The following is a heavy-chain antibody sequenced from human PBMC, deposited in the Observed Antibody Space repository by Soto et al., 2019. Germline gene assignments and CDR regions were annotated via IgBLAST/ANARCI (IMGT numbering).Heavy chain of an antibody. Sequence: SLTLPLTWAVSGVSISSSNWLSRVRQPPGKGLEWIGEIYHSGSTNYNPSLKSRVTISVDKSKNQFSLKLSSVTAADTAVYYCARVWTTVTNWFDPWGQGTLVTVS. D-gene: IGHD4-17*01. CDR3: ARVWTTVTNWFDP. CDR1: GVSISSSNW. J-gene: IGHJ5*02. V-gene: IGHV4-4*02. CDR2: IYHSGST.